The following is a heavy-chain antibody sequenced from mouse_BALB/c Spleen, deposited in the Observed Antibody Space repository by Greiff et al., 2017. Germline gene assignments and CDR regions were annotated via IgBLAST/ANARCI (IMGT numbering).Heavy chain of an antibody. D-gene: IGHD1-1*01. CDR1: GYTFTSYW. J-gene: IGHJ2*01. V-gene: IGHV1-5*01. Sequence: EVKLQESGTVLARPGASVKMSCKASGYTFTSYWMHWVKQRPGQGLEWIGAIYPGNSDTSYNQKFKGKAKLTAVTSTSTAYMELSSLTNEDSAVYYCTRGGTVVATRGYFDYWGQGTTLTVSS. CDR3: TRGGTVVATRGYFDY. CDR2: IYPGNSDT.